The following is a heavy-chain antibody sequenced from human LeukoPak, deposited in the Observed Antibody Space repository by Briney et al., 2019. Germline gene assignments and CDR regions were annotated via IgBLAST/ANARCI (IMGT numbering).Heavy chain of an antibody. J-gene: IGHJ4*02. CDR3: AKGSSTENYFDY. D-gene: IGHD1-26*01. Sequence: GGSLRLSCAASGFTFSSYAMSWARQAPGKGLEWVSAISGSGGSTYYADSVKGRFTISRDNARNSLYLQMNSLRAEDTALYYCAKGSSTENYFDYWGQGTLVTVSS. CDR2: ISGSGGST. CDR1: GFTFSSYA. V-gene: IGHV3-23*01.